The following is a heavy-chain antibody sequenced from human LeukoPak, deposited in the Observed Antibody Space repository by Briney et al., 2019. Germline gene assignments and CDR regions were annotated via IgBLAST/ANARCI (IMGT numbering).Heavy chain of an antibody. Sequence: SETPSLTCAVYGGSFSGYYWSWIRQPPGKGLEWIGEINHSGSTNYNPSLKSRVTISVDTSKNQFSLKLSSVTAADTAVYYCATVSVLRYFDWLGYAFDIWGQGTMVTVSS. CDR2: INHSGST. D-gene: IGHD3-9*01. CDR1: GGSFSGYY. CDR3: ATVSVLRYFDWLGYAFDI. V-gene: IGHV4-34*01. J-gene: IGHJ3*02.